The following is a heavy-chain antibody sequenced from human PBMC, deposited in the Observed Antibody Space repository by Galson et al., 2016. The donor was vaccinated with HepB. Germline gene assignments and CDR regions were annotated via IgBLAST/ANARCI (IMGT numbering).Heavy chain of an antibody. CDR1: GFSLTDYA. J-gene: IGHJ4*02. D-gene: IGHD2-2*02. Sequence: SLRLSCAASGFSLTDYAMTWVRQAPGKGLEWVSGISSYGRDTYYTDSVKGRFILSRDTSTNTVDLQMNSLRADDTAVYYCGRTPYTSGAYWGQGTLGTVS. CDR2: ISSYGRDT. CDR3: GRTPYTSGAY. V-gene: IGHV3-23*01.